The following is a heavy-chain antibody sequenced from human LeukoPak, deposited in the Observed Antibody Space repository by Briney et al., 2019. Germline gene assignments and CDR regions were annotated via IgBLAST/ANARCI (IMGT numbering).Heavy chain of an antibody. J-gene: IGHJ3*02. CDR2: IYTSGST. V-gene: IGHV4-4*07. CDR3: ARDEFGWNDAFDI. CDR1: GGSISSYY. D-gene: IGHD1-1*01. Sequence: PSETLSLTCTVSGGSISSYYWSWIRQPAREGLEWIGRIYTSGSTNYNPSLKSRVTMSVDTSKNQFSLKLSSVTAADTAVYYCARDEFGWNDAFDIWGQGTMVTVSS.